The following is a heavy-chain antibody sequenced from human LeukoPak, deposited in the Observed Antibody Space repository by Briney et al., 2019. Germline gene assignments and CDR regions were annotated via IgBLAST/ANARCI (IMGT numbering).Heavy chain of an antibody. CDR1: GYTFTSYY. V-gene: IGHV1-46*01. CDR3: ARAARYCSGGTCYFDY. CDR2: INPSGGST. Sequence: ASVKVSCKASGYTFTSYYIHWVRQAPGQGLEWMGIINPSGGSTGYAQKFQGRVTMTRDTSTSTVYMELSSLTSEDTAVYYCARAARYCSGGTCYFDYWGQGALVTVSS. D-gene: IGHD2-15*01. J-gene: IGHJ4*02.